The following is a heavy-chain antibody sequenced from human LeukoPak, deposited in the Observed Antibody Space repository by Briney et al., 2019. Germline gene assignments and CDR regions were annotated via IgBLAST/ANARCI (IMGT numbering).Heavy chain of an antibody. V-gene: IGHV4-4*07. CDR2: IYTSGST. Sequence: SETLSLTCTVSGGSISSYYWSWIRQPAGKGLEWIGRIYTSGSTNYNPSLKSRVTMSVDTSKNQFSLKLSSVTAADTAVYYCARDSVSDYMVREVSDAFDIWGQGTMVTVSS. CDR1: GGSISSYY. J-gene: IGHJ3*02. D-gene: IGHD3-10*01. CDR3: ARDSVSDYMVREVSDAFDI.